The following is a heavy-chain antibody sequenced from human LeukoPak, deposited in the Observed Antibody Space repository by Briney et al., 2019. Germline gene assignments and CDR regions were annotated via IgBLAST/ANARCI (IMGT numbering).Heavy chain of an antibody. CDR3: ARDNRVGFWSGTPINY. CDR1: GYTFTSYG. CDR2: ISAYNGNT. Sequence: ASVKVSCKASGYTFTSYGISWVRQAPGQGLEWMGRISAYNGNTNYAQKLQGRVTMTTDTSTSTAYMELRSLRSDDTAVYYCARDNRVGFWSGTPINYWGQGTLVTVSS. J-gene: IGHJ4*02. D-gene: IGHD3-3*01. V-gene: IGHV1-18*01.